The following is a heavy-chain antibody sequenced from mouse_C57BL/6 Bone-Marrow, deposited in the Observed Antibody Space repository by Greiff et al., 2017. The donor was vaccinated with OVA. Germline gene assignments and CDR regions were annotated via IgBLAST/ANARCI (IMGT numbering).Heavy chain of an antibody. CDR3: ARCYDLLWSFY. D-gene: IGHD2-1*01. Sequence: EVQLQQSGPELVKPGASVKISCKASGYTFTDYYMNWVKQSHGKSLEWIGDINPNNGGTSYNQKFKGKATLTVDKSSSTAYMELRSLTSEDSAVYYCARCYDLLWSFYWGKGTTLTVSS. CDR2: INPNNGGT. CDR1: GYTFTDYY. V-gene: IGHV1-26*01. J-gene: IGHJ2*01.